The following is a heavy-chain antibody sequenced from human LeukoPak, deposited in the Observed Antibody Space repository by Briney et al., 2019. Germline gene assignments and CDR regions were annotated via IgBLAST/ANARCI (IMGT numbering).Heavy chain of an antibody. CDR3: ARDGCSTTSCYAD. D-gene: IGHD2-2*01. CDR1: GFTFTTYA. V-gene: IGHV3-23*01. Sequence: SGGSLRLSCATSGFTFTTYAIGWVRQAPGKGLEWVSTISGSGGSTYYADSVKGRFTISRDKFKNTLYLQMNSLRAEDTAVYYCARDGCSTTSCYADWGQGTLVTVSS. J-gene: IGHJ4*02. CDR2: ISGSGGST.